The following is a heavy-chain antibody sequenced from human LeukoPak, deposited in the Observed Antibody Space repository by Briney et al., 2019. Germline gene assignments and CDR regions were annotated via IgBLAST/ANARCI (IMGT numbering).Heavy chain of an antibody. J-gene: IGHJ5*02. Sequence: GGSLRLSCAASGFTFSRYEMNWVRQAPGRGLVWVSLINSDGSSTRYAGSVKGRFTISRDNAKNTLYLQMNSLRAEDTAVYYCARGKAVAGTFSWFDPWGQGTLVTVSS. CDR2: INSDGSST. CDR1: GFTFSRYE. CDR3: ARGKAVAGTFSWFDP. D-gene: IGHD6-19*01. V-gene: IGHV3-74*01.